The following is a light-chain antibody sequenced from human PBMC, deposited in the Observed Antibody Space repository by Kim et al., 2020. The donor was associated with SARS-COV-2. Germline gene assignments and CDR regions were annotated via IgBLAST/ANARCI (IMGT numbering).Light chain of an antibody. CDR2: EDT. CDR1: ALPKQY. V-gene: IGLV3-25*03. CDR3: QSADSSDTFWV. J-gene: IGLJ3*02. Sequence: PGQTARITCSGDALPKQYAYWFQQKPGQAPVVLIYEDTERPSGIPERFSGSTSGTTVTLTISAVQAEDETDYYCQSADSSDTFWVFGGGTQLTVL.